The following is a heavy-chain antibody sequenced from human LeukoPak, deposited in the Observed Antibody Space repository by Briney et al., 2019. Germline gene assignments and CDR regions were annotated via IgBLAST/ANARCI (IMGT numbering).Heavy chain of an antibody. CDR1: GFTFSTYW. CDR2: IKQDGSEK. Sequence: AGGSLRLSCAASGFTFSTYWMSWVRQAPGKGLEWVANIKQDGSEKYYVDSVKGRFTISRDNSKNTLYLQMNSLRAEDTAVYYCARYSSSWSYYFDYWGQGTLVTVSS. J-gene: IGHJ4*02. D-gene: IGHD6-13*01. CDR3: ARYSSSWSYYFDY. V-gene: IGHV3-7*03.